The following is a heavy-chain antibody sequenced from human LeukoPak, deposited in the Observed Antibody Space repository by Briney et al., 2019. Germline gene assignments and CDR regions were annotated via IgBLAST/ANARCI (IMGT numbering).Heavy chain of an antibody. CDR1: GFTFSSYS. CDR2: ISSCSSTI. CDR3: ARTILLWFGELFNPYDY. J-gene: IGHJ4*02. Sequence: GGSLRLSCAASGFTFSSYSMDWVRQAPGKGLEWVSYISSCSSTIYYAASVKGRFPISRDNGKDSLYLQMTSLRAEDTAVYYCARTILLWFGELFNPYDYWGQGTLVTVSS. D-gene: IGHD3-10*01. V-gene: IGHV3-48*04.